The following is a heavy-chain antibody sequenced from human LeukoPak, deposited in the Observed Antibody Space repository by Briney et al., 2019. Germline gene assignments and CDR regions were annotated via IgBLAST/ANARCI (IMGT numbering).Heavy chain of an antibody. CDR1: GGSISSSY. CDR2: IYYSGST. CDR3: ARDISIEAFDI. D-gene: IGHD6-6*01. J-gene: IGHJ3*02. V-gene: IGHV4-59*01. Sequence: PSETLSLTCTVSGGSISSSYWSWIRQPPGKGLEWLGYIYYSGSTNYNPSLKSRVTISVDTSKNQFSLKLSSVTAADTAVYYCARDISIEAFDIWGQGTMVTVSS.